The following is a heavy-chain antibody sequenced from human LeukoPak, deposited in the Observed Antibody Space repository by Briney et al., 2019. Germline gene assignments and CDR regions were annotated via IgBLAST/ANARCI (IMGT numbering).Heavy chain of an antibody. CDR1: GGSFSGYY. Sequence: PSETLSLTCAVYGGSFSGYYWSWIRQPPGKGLEWIGEINHSGSTNYNPSLKSRVTISVDTSKNQFSLKLRSVTAADTAVYYCARGVGYSYGYRTYYYYYMDVWGKGTTVTVSS. D-gene: IGHD5-18*01. CDR2: INHSGST. V-gene: IGHV4-34*01. J-gene: IGHJ6*03. CDR3: ARGVGYSYGYRTYYYYYMDV.